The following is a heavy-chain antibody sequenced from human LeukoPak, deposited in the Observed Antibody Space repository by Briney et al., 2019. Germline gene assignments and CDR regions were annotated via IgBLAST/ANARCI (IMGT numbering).Heavy chain of an antibody. CDR1: GASISSYY. Sequence: PSETLSLTCTVSGASISSYYWSWIRQSPGKGLEWIGYIYNSGSTNYNPSLKSRVNIAVDTSKNQFSLKLTSVTAADTAMYYCARVGLYSGSYYGFSLLYYFDYWGRGTLVTVSS. J-gene: IGHJ4*02. D-gene: IGHD1-26*01. CDR3: ARVGLYSGSYYGFSLLYYFDY. V-gene: IGHV4-59*12. CDR2: IYNSGST.